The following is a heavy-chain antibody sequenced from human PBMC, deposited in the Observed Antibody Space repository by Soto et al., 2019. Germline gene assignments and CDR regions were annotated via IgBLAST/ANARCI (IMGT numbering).Heavy chain of an antibody. CDR3: ARRAHMSRRGETFSYCYCGMDV. Sequence: EVQLVQSGAEVKKPGESLRISCKGSGYSFTSYWISWVRQMPGKGLEWMGRIDPIDSYTNYSPSFQGHVTISADKSISTAYLQWSSLKASDTAMNYCARRAHMSRRGETFSYCYCGMDVCGQGTTVTVSS. D-gene: IGHD3-16*01. J-gene: IGHJ6*02. CDR1: GYSFTSYW. CDR2: IDPIDSYT. V-gene: IGHV5-10-1*01.